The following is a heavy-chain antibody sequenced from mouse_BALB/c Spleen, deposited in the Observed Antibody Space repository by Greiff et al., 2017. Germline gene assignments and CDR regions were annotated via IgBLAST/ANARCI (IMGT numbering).Heavy chain of an antibody. Sequence: VQLQQPGAELVRPGASVKLSCKASGYTFTSYWINWVKQRPGQGLEWIGNIYPSDSYTNYNQKFKDKATLTVDKSSSTAYMQLSSPTSEDSAVYYCTRGNYRYDGAWFAYWGQGTLVTVSA. CDR2: IYPSDSYT. J-gene: IGHJ3*01. D-gene: IGHD2-14*01. CDR1: GYTFTSYW. V-gene: IGHV1-69*02. CDR3: TRGNYRYDGAWFAY.